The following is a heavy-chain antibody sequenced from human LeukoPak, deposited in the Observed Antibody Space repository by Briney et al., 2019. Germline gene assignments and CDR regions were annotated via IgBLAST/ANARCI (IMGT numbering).Heavy chain of an antibody. J-gene: IGHJ4*02. V-gene: IGHV3-66*01. CDR3: VRDAS. Sequence: GGSLRLSCAVPGVTVSSNHMSWVRQAPGKGLEWVSAIFSGGGTYYADSVKGRFTLSRDISKNTLYLQMNSLRADDTAVYYCVRDASWGQGTLVAVSS. CDR2: IFSGGGT. CDR1: GVTVSSNH.